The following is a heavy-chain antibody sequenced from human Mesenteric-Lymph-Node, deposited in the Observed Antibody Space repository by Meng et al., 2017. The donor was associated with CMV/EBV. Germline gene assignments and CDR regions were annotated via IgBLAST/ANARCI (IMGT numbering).Heavy chain of an antibody. Sequence: KASGGTFSSHTISWVRQAPGQGLEWMGRIIPILGIANYAQKFQGRVTITADKSTSTAYMELSSLRSEDTAVYYCARAKELSSTTYFQHWGQGTLVTVSS. CDR2: IIPILGIA. CDR1: GGTFSSHT. CDR3: ARAKELSSTTYFQH. D-gene: IGHD2-2*01. V-gene: IGHV1-69*02. J-gene: IGHJ1*01.